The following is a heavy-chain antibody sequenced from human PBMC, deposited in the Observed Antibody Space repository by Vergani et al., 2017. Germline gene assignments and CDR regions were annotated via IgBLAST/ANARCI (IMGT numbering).Heavy chain of an antibody. V-gene: IGHV3-64D*06. D-gene: IGHD3-10*01. CDR1: GFTFSSYA. CDR3: VKLPAISELLWFGELHYAFNI. Sequence: EVQLVESGGGLVQPGGSLRLSCSASGFTFSSYAMHWVRQAPGKGLEYGSAFSSNGGSTYYADSVKGRFTISRDNSKNTLYLQVSSLRAEYTAVYYCVKLPAISELLWFGELHYAFNIWGQGTMVTLSS. CDR2: FSSNGGST. J-gene: IGHJ3*02.